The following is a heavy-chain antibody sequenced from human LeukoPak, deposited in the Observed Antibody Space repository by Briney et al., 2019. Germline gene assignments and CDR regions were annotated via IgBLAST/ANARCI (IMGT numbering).Heavy chain of an antibody. CDR2: INPNSGGT. Sequence: ASVTVSCTASGYTFTGYYMHWVRQAPGQGLEWMGWINPNSGGTNYAQKFQGRVTMTRDTSISTAYMELSRLRSDDTAVYYCARDCSSGYYYYYYMDVWGKGTTVTVSS. J-gene: IGHJ6*03. V-gene: IGHV1-2*02. CDR1: GYTFTGYY. D-gene: IGHD6-19*01. CDR3: ARDCSSGYYYYYYMDV.